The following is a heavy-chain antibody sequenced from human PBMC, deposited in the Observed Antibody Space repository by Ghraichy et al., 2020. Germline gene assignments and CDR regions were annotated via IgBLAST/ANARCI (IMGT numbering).Heavy chain of an antibody. D-gene: IGHD4-11*01. CDR2: IRSKANSYAT. V-gene: IGHV3-73*01. CDR3: TLYMTTVKLGYYYGMDV. CDR1: GFTFSGSA. J-gene: IGHJ6*02. Sequence: GGSLRLSCAASGFTFSGSAMHWVRQASGKGLEWVGRIRSKANSYATAYAASVKGRFTISRDDSKNTAYLQMNSLKTEDTAVYYCTLYMTTVKLGYYYGMDVWGQGTTVTVSS.